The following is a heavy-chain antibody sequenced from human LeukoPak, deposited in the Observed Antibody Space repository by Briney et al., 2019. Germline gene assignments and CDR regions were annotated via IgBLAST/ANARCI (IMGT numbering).Heavy chain of an antibody. V-gene: IGHV4-61*02. CDR1: GGSISSGSYY. CDR2: IYTSGST. J-gene: IGHJ6*03. Sequence: TSQTLSLTCTVSGGSISSGSYYWSWIRQPAGKGLEWIGRIYTSGSTNYNPSLKSRVTISVDTSKNQFSLKLSSVTAADTAVYNGAREGVGVARNRVKNYYNNNREVGEKGPRETVSS. D-gene: IGHD3-3*01. CDR3: AREGVGVARNRVKNYYNNNREV.